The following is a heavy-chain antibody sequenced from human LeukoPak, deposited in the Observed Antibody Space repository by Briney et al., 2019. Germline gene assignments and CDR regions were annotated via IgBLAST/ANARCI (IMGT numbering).Heavy chain of an antibody. CDR1: GYTFTSYD. Sequence: ASVKVSCKASGYTFTSYDINWVRQAPGQGLEWMGWMNPNSGNTGYAQKFQGRVTMTRNTSISTAYMEPSSLRSEDTAVYYCARNGWELITYYYYYYMDVWGKGTTVTVSS. CDR3: ARNGWELITYYYYYYMDV. V-gene: IGHV1-8*01. CDR2: MNPNSGNT. D-gene: IGHD1-26*01. J-gene: IGHJ6*03.